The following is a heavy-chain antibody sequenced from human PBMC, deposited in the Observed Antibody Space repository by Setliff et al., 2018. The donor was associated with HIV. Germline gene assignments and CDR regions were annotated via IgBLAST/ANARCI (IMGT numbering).Heavy chain of an antibody. CDR2: IYYSGST. Sequence: KTSETLSLTCTVSGGSISSGGYYWSWIRQHPGKGLEWIGYIYYSGSTYYNPSLKSRVTISVDTSKNQFSLKLSSVTAADTAVYYCAREIRAATIYYYYYMDVWGKGTTVTVSS. CDR3: AREIRAATIYYYYYMDV. V-gene: IGHV4-31*02. D-gene: IGHD2-15*01. CDR1: GGSISSGGYY. J-gene: IGHJ6*03.